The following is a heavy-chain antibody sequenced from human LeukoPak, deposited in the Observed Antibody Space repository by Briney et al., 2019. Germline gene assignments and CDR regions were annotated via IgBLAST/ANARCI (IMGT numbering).Heavy chain of an antibody. CDR2: IYYSGST. D-gene: IGHD3-3*01. J-gene: IGHJ6*03. CDR3: ARDWSYYMDV. CDR1: GGSISSGGYY. V-gene: IGHV4-31*03. Sequence: SETLSLTFTVSGGSISSGGYYWSWIRPHPGKGLEWIGYIYYSGSTYYNPSLKSRVTISVDTSKNQFSLKLSSVTAADTAVYYCARDWSYYMDVWGKGTTVTVSS.